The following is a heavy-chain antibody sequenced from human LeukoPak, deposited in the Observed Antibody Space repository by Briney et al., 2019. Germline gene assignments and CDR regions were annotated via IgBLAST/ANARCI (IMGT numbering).Heavy chain of an antibody. J-gene: IGHJ4*02. CDR1: GYSFTSYW. D-gene: IGHD3-10*01. CDR3: ARHKSPLERFGELFDIDY. Sequence: GESLKISCKGSGYSFTSYWIGWVRQMPGKGLEWMGIIYPGDFDTRYSPSFQGQVTISADKSISTAYLQWSSLKASDTAMYYCARHKSPLERFGELFDIDYWGQGTLVTVSS. V-gene: IGHV5-51*01. CDR2: IYPGDFDT.